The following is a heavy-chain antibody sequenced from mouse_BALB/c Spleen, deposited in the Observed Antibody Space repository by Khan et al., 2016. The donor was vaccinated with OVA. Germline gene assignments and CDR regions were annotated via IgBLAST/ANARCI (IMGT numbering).Heavy chain of an antibody. CDR3: ARSEYYYDFDI. D-gene: IGHD1-1*01. CDR1: GYTFTNYG. CDR2: INTYTGEP. J-gene: IGHJ1*01. V-gene: IGHV9-3-1*01. Sequence: QIQLVQSGPELKKPGETVKISCKASGYTFTNYGMNWVKQAPGKGLKWMGCINTYTGEPTYADNFKGRFTFTLETSSSTAYLQLNNLTTEDSAIYYCARSEYYYDFDIWGAGTTVTVSS.